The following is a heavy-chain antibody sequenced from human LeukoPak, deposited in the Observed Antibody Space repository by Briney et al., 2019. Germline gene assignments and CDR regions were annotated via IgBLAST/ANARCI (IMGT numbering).Heavy chain of an antibody. Sequence: PGGSLRLSCAASGFTVSSNYMSWVRQAPGKGLEWVSVIYSGGSTYYADSVKGRFTISRDNAKNSLYLQMNSLRAEDTAVYYCARSLISRGSGSYSSDYWGQGTLVTVSS. CDR1: GFTVSSNY. CDR3: ARSLISRGSGSYSSDY. D-gene: IGHD3-10*01. J-gene: IGHJ4*02. V-gene: IGHV3-66*01. CDR2: IYSGGST.